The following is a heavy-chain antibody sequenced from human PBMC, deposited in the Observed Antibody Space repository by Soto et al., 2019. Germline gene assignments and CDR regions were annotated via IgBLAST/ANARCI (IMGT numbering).Heavy chain of an antibody. CDR3: GRGPSPRAPAGGTPYYYAMDV. Sequence: ASVKVSCKASGYDFTAYDINWVRQASGQGLEWMGWMNPINGATGSARRFQGRVSMTRNTATGTAYLELTSLRSDDSAVYYCGRGPSPRAPAGGTPYYYAMDVWGQGTTVTSPQ. CDR2: MNPINGAT. D-gene: IGHD6-13*01. CDR1: GYDFTAYD. J-gene: IGHJ6*01. V-gene: IGHV1-8*02.